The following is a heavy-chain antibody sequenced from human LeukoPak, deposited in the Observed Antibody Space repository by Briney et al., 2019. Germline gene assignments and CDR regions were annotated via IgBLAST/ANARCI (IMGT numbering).Heavy chain of an antibody. CDR3: ARDKALNC. CDR2: ISDSGGST. Sequence: GGPVRLSCSASGFPFSSYAMHWARQAPGKGLEYVSAISDSGGSTYYPDSVKGRFTISRYNAKNSLFLQMNSLRAEDTAVYFCARDKALNCWGRGTPAPVSS. CDR1: GFPFSSYA. D-gene: IGHD1-20*01. J-gene: IGHJ1*01. V-gene: IGHV3-64*04.